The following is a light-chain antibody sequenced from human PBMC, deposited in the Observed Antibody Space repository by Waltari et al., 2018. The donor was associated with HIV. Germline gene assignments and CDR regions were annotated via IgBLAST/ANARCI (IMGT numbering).Light chain of an antibody. V-gene: IGLV2-14*01. Sequence: QSALTQPASVSGSPGQSLSISCPGTSSAVGAYNAFSWYQQHPAKAPKLVILEVSNRPAGVSNRFSGSKSGNRASLTISGLQAEDEAYYYCSSYTSSDTVVFGGGTKVTVL. J-gene: IGLJ2*01. CDR2: EVS. CDR3: SSYTSSDTVV. CDR1: SSAVGAYNA.